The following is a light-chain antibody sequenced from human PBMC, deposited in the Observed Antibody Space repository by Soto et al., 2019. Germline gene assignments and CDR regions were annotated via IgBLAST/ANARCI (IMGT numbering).Light chain of an antibody. Sequence: ALTQSPLSLSVTPGEPASISCRSSQTLLHSNGYTYLNWYLQKPGQSPQLLIYLGSNRASGAPDRFSGGGSGTDFTLKINRVQAEDVGVFYCMQGLRPMYTFGQGTKLEIK. J-gene: IGKJ2*01. V-gene: IGKV2-28*01. CDR2: LGS. CDR1: QTLLHSNGYTY. CDR3: MQGLRPMYT.